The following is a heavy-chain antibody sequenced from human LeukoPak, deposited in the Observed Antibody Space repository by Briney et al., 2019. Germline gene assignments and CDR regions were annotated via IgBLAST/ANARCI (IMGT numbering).Heavy chain of an antibody. CDR1: GVSINGHY. D-gene: IGHD3-3*01. J-gene: IGHJ6*03. CDR3: ARVLQNYYHLDV. CDR2: IYDNESA. V-gene: IGHV4-59*11. Sequence: SETLSLTCTVAGVSINGHYWSWIRQPPGKGLEWIGFIYDNESANYKSSLESRVTMTVDTSKNQVSLKLNSVTAADTAVYYCARVLQNYYHLDVWGEGTTVTVSS.